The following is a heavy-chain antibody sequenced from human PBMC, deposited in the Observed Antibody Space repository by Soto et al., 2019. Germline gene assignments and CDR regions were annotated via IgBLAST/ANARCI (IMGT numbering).Heavy chain of an antibody. V-gene: IGHV4-39*01. D-gene: IGHD5-18*01. CDR3: TCIFSGGYGYGFYYYGMDV. CDR1: GGSFSSYY. J-gene: IGHJ6*02. CDR2: IYYSGST. Sequence: SETLSLTCAVYGGSFSSYYWGWIRQPPGKGLEWIGSIYYSGSTYYNPSLKSRVTISVDTSKSQFSLKLSSVTAADTAVYYCTCIFSGGYGYGFYYYGMDVWGQGTTVTVSS.